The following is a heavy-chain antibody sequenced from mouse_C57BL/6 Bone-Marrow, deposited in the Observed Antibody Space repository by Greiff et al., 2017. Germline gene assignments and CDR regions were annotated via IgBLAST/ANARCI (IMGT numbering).Heavy chain of an antibody. D-gene: IGHD1-1*01. CDR2: IYPRSGNT. CDR3: ARILYYYGSSPFDY. CDR1: GYTFTSYG. V-gene: IGHV1-81*01. Sequence: VQLQQSGAELARPGASVKLSCKASGYTFTSYGISWVKQRPGQGLEWIGEIYPRSGNTYYNEKFKGKATLTADKSSSTAYMELRSLTSEDSAVYFCARILYYYGSSPFDYWGQGTTLTVSS. J-gene: IGHJ2*01.